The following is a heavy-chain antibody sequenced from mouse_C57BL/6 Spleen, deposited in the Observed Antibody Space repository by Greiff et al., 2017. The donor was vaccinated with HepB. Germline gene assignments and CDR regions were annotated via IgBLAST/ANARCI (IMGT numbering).Heavy chain of an antibody. J-gene: IGHJ3*01. CDR3: ARALSYSWFAY. CDR1: GYTFTSYT. V-gene: IGHV1-4*01. CDR2: INPSSGYT. D-gene: IGHD1-1*01. Sequence: VQLQQSGAELARPGASVKMSCKASGYTFTSYTMHWVKQRPAQGLEWIGYINPSSGYTKYNQKFKDKATLTADKSSSTAYMQLCSLTSEDSAVIYCARALSYSWFAYWGQGTLVTVSA.